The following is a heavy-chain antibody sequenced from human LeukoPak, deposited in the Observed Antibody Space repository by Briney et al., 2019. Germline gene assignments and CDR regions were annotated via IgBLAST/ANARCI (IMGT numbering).Heavy chain of an antibody. CDR2: IYYSETT. J-gene: IGHJ4*02. CDR1: SGSISGYY. V-gene: IGHV4-59*08. Sequence: SETLSLTCTVSSGSISGYYWSWIRQPPGKGLEWIAYIYYSETTNYNPSLNSRVTISLDTSKRQFSLKLSPVTAADTAVYYCARLVLTAGAIEWGQGTLVTVSS. D-gene: IGHD1-26*01. CDR3: ARLVLTAGAIE.